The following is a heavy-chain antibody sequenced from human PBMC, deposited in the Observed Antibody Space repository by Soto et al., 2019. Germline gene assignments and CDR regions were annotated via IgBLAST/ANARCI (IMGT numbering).Heavy chain of an antibody. CDR3: ARSGWYYNDYFDY. V-gene: IGHV6-1*01. Sequence: SQTLSLTCAISGDSVSSNSAAGNWIRQSPSRGLEWLGRTYYRSKWYNDYAVSVKSRITINPDTSKNQFSLQLNSVTPEDTAVYYCARSGWYYNDYFDYWGQGTLVTVSS. CDR1: GDSVSSNSAA. J-gene: IGHJ4*02. D-gene: IGHD2-8*01. CDR2: TYYRSKWYN.